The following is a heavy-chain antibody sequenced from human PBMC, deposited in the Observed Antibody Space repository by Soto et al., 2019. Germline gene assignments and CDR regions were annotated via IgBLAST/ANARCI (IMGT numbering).Heavy chain of an antibody. CDR3: ARDKGGLDY. CDR2: ISGFNGNT. V-gene: IGHV1-18*01. CDR1: GYTFSIYG. Sequence: QVQLVQSGAEVKKPGASVKVSFKASGYTFSIYGISWVRKAPGQGVEWMGWISGFNGNTAYAENLQGRVTMTTDTSTNTAYMEMRNLRSDDTAIYYCARDKGGLDYWGQGTLVSVSS. J-gene: IGHJ4*02.